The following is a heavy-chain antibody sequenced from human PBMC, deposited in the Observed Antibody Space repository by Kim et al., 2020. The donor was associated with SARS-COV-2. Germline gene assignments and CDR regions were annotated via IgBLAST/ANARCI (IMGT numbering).Heavy chain of an antibody. CDR3: AKDWYGGNSRGLDAFDI. V-gene: IGHV3-30*18. J-gene: IGHJ3*02. D-gene: IGHD2-21*02. CDR1: GFTFSSYG. CDR2: ISYDGSNK. Sequence: GGSLRLSCAASGFTFSSYGMHWVRQAPGKGLEWVAVISYDGSNKYYADSVKGRFTISRDNSKNTLYLQMNSLRAEDTAVYYCAKDWYGGNSRGLDAFDIWGQGTMVTVSS.